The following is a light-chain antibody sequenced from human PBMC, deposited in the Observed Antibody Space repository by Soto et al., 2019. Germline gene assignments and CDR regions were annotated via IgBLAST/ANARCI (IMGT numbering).Light chain of an antibody. CDR3: QHYQRYPPS. CDR1: HPININ. J-gene: IGKJ4*01. CDR2: VAT. V-gene: IGKV1-16*01. Sequence: DIQMTQSPSSLPASVGDRVTITCRASHPININLVWFQQKPGKAPKSLIYVATNLQSGVPSRFSGSGGGTDFSLTISSLQPEDVATYYCQHYQRYPPSFGGGTKLEIK.